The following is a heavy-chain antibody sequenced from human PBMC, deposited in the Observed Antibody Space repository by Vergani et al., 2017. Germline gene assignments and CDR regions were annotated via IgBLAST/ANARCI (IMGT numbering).Heavy chain of an antibody. Sequence: QVQLQESGPGLVKPSQTLSLTCTVSGGSISSGGYYWSWIRQHPGKGLEWIGYIYYSGSTYYNPSLKSRVTISVDTSKNQFSLKLSSVTAADTAVYYCARGATLVTPPHRDWFDPWGQGTLVTVSS. V-gene: IGHV4-31*03. D-gene: IGHD4-23*01. CDR1: GGSISSGGYY. CDR2: IYYSGST. CDR3: ARGATLVTPPHRDWFDP. J-gene: IGHJ5*02.